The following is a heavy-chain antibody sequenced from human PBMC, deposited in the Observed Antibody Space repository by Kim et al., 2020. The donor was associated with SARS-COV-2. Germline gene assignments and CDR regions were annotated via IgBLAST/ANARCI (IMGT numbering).Heavy chain of an antibody. CDR1: GASISSYF. Sequence: SETLSLTCTVSGASISSYFWSWIRQPPGKRLEWIGYISNNGNTNYNPSLKSRVTISRDTSKNQFSLDLRPVTAADTAVYYCATIFGVIVSDSFDIWDQGT. CDR2: ISNNGNT. D-gene: IGHD3-10*02. J-gene: IGHJ3*02. CDR3: ATIFGVIVSDSFDI. V-gene: IGHV4-59*08.